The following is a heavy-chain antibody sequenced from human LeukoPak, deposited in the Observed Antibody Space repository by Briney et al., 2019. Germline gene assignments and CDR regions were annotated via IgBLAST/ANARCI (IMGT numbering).Heavy chain of an antibody. D-gene: IGHD3-16*01. CDR3: ANRGWFGPDY. CDR1: GFTFSSYA. Sequence: GGSLRLSCAASGFTFSSYAMSWVRQAPGKGLEWVSAISSSGGSTYYADSVKGRFTISRDNSKNTLYLQMNSLRAGDTAVYYCANRGWFGPDYWGQGTLVTVSS. V-gene: IGHV3-23*01. CDR2: ISSSGGST. J-gene: IGHJ4*02.